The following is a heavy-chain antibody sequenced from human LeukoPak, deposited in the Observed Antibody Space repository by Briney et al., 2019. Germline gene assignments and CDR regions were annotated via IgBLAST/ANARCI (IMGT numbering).Heavy chain of an antibody. J-gene: IGHJ4*02. CDR2: FDPEDGET. Sequence: ASVKVSCKVSGYTLTELSMHWVRQAPGKGLEWMGGFDPEDGETIYAQKFQGRVTMTEDTSTDTAYMELSRLRSDDTAVYYCARDEQNYDFWSGYYLPGWGYWGQGTLVTVSS. D-gene: IGHD3-3*01. V-gene: IGHV1-24*01. CDR1: GYTLTELS. CDR3: ARDEQNYDFWSGYYLPGWGY.